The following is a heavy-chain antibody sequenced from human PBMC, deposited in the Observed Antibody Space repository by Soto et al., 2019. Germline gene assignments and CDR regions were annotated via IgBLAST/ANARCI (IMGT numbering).Heavy chain of an antibody. J-gene: IGHJ5*02. CDR3: ARKGASIVVVPAAIIPRWFDP. CDR1: GGSFSGYY. V-gene: IGHV4-34*01. CDR2: INHSGST. D-gene: IGHD2-2*02. Sequence: PSETLSLTCAVYGGSFSGYYWSWIRQPPGKGLEWIGEINHSGSTNYNPSLKSRVTISVDTSKNQFSLKLSSVTAADTAVYYCARKGASIVVVPAAIIPRWFDPWGQGTLVTVSS.